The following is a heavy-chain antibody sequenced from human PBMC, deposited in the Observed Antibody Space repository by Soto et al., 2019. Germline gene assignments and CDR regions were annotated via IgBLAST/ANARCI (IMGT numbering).Heavy chain of an antibody. CDR2: ISWDGALR. D-gene: IGHD3-22*01. CDR1: GFTFSAYD. Sequence: GGSLRLSCAASGFTFSAYDMHWVRQTTGKGLEWVSLISWDGALRFYADSVKGRFTISRDNFKNSLYLQMNSLRTEDTAVYYCAKDKKGRRSTGYYSDSWGQGTLVTVSS. CDR3: AKDKKGRRSTGYYSDS. J-gene: IGHJ4*02. V-gene: IGHV3-43*02.